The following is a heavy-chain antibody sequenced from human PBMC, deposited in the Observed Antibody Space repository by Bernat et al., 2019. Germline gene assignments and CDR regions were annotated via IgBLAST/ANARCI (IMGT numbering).Heavy chain of an antibody. CDR3: ARGGVNGGIGTGRDRGGGH. V-gene: IGHV3-7*03. J-gene: IGHJ4*02. D-gene: IGHD4-23*01. CDR1: GFTFSSNW. Sequence: EVQLVESGGGLVQPGGSLRLPCAASGFTFSSNWMSWVRQAPDKGLEWVANMNRDGSRTYCVDSVEGRFIIYRDNAKNSLYLQMNSLKTEETAVDDCARGGVNGGIGTGRDRGGGHWGQGTLVTVSS. CDR2: MNRDGSRT.